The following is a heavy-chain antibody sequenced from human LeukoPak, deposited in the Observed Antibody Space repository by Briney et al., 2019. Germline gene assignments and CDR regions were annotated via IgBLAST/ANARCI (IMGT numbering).Heavy chain of an antibody. V-gene: IGHV3-53*01. CDR2: TYTGGNP. CDR1: GFTVSSIH. J-gene: IGHJ3*02. CDR3: ARGGRGSAAVVAPRSFDI. D-gene: IGHD3-22*01. Sequence: GGSLRLSCAASGFTVSSIHMVWVRQAPGKGLEWVSVTYTGGNPYYADSVKGRFIISRDISKNTLYLQMNSLRAEDSALYYCARGGRGSAAVVAPRSFDIWGQGTMVTVSS.